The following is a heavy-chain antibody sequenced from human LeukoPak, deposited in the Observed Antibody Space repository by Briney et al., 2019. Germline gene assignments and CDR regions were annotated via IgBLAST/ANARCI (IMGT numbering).Heavy chain of an antibody. CDR1: GFTFSSYS. CDR2: IKQDGSEK. D-gene: IGHD3-22*01. Sequence: GGSLRLSCAASGFTFSSYSMNWVRQAPGKGLEWVANIKQDGSEKYYVDSVKGRFTISRDNAKNSLYLQMNSLRAEDTAVYYCARDDPYDSSGIIDYWGQGTLVTVSS. CDR3: ARDDPYDSSGIIDY. V-gene: IGHV3-7*01. J-gene: IGHJ4*02.